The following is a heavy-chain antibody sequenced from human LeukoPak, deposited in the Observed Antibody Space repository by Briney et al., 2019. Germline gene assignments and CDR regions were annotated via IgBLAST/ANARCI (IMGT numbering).Heavy chain of an antibody. J-gene: IGHJ5*02. CDR3: ARGDYYDGGGRNWFDP. CDR1: GGSMSSYY. D-gene: IGHD3-16*01. Sequence: SETLSLTCTVSGGSMSSYYWSFIRQPAGKGLEWIGRIHTSWTTYYNPSLKSRVTMSVDTSRNQFSLRLTSVTAADTAVYYCARGDYYDGGGRNWFDPWGEGTLVTVSS. V-gene: IGHV4-4*07. CDR2: IHTSWTT.